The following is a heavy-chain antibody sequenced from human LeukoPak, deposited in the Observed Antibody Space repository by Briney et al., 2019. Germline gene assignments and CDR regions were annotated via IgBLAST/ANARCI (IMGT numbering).Heavy chain of an antibody. CDR1: GYTFTRNY. CDR2: IDPSGGGT. D-gene: IGHD3-22*01. CDR3: ARLIGDYYDNSRSSYWHGHLDY. Sequence: ASVRVSCKASGYTFTRNYINWLRQAPGQGLEWTGMIDPSGGGTAYALKFQDRVTMTSDTSTSTVYMELNSLRSEDTAVYYCARLIGDYYDNSRSSYWHGHLDYWGQGALVTVSS. V-gene: IGHV1-46*01. J-gene: IGHJ4*02.